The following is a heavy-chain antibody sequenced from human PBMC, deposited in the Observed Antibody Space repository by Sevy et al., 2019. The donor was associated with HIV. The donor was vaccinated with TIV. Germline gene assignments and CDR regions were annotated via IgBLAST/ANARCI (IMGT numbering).Heavy chain of an antibody. Sequence: GGSLRLSCAASGFTFTEFVMSWVRQAPGKGLEWVSTINSGGGSTYYADSVKGRFTISRDNSQNTLDLQMNSLRAEDTAVYYCAKSVVGGYYDSSGYSDHWGQGTLVTVSS. V-gene: IGHV3-23*01. D-gene: IGHD3-22*01. CDR3: AKSVVGGYYDSSGYSDH. CDR2: INSGGGST. CDR1: GFTFTEFV. J-gene: IGHJ4*02.